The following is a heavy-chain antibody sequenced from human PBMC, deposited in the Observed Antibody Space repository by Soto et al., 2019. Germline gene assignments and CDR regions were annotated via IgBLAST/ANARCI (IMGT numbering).Heavy chain of an antibody. D-gene: IGHD4-17*01. V-gene: IGHV3-23*01. J-gene: IGHJ4*02. Sequence: LRLSCAASGFTFSSYAMSWVRQAPGKGLEWVSAISGSGGSTYYADSGKGRFTISRDNSKNTLYLQMNSLRAEDTAVYYCASRNGGDDYPPLGAFDYWGQGTLVTVSS. CDR2: ISGSGGST. CDR3: ASRNGGDDYPPLGAFDY. CDR1: GFTFSSYA.